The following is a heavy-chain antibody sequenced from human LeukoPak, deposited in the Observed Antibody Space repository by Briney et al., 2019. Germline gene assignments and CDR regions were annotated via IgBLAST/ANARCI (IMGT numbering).Heavy chain of an antibody. J-gene: IGHJ4*02. CDR1: GFTFSSYG. CDR2: IRYDGSNK. CDR3: AKVPSYSSSWCDY. V-gene: IGHV3-30*02. D-gene: IGHD6-13*01. Sequence: GGSLRPSCAASGFTFSSYGMHWVRQAPGKGLEWVAFIRYDGSNKYYADSVKGRFTISRDNSKNTLYLQMNSLRAEDTAVYYCAKVPSYSSSWCDYWGQGTLVTVSS.